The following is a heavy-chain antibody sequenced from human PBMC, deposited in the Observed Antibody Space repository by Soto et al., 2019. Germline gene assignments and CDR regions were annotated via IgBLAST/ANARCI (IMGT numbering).Heavy chain of an antibody. Sequence: QVQLVQSGAEVKKPGSSVKVSCKASGGTFSSYAISWVRQAPGQGLEWMGGIIPIFGTANYAQKFQGRVTITADEATSTAYMELSSLRSEDTAVYYCASDSSGYSGSRGNLDYWGQGTLVTVSS. CDR1: GGTFSSYA. CDR2: IIPIFGTA. V-gene: IGHV1-69*01. D-gene: IGHD3-22*01. CDR3: ASDSSGYSGSRGNLDY. J-gene: IGHJ4*02.